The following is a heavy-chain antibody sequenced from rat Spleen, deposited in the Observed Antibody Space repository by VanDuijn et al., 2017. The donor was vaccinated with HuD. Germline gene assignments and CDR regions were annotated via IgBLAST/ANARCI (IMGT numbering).Heavy chain of an antibody. Sequence: EVQLVESGGGLVQPGRSLSLSCAVSGLTFTGYGMAWVRQAPTKGLEWVATISYDGSNTHYRDSVKGRFTISRDNAKTTLYLQMDSLRPEDTATYYCAREGYGYTYGWFAYWGQGTLVTVSS. V-gene: IGHV5-29*01. CDR2: ISYDGSNT. J-gene: IGHJ3*01. CDR3: AREGYGYTYGWFAY. CDR1: GLTFTGYG. D-gene: IGHD1-9*01.